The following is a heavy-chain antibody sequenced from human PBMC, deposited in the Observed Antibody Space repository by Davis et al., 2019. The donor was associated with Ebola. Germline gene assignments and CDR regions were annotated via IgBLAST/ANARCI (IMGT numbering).Heavy chain of an antibody. Sequence: MPSETLSLTCTVSGGSISSSSYYWGWIRQPPGKGLEWIGSIYYSGSTYYNPSLKSRVTISVDTSKNLFSLRLSSVTAADTAVYYCTRSGSYRLNFDFWGQGTLVTVSS. CDR3: TRSGSYRLNFDF. D-gene: IGHD1-26*01. V-gene: IGHV4-39*07. CDR2: IYYSGST. J-gene: IGHJ4*02. CDR1: GGSISSSSYY.